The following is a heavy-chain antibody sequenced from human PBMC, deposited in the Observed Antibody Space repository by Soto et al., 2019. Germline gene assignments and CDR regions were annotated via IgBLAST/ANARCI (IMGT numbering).Heavy chain of an antibody. CDR1: GFTFSDHY. CDR3: ARAAYGHGSDV. CDR2: ITNKIDGYTT. V-gene: IGHV3-72*01. D-gene: IGHD3-16*01. Sequence: EMQMVESGGGLVQPGGSLRLSCAASGFTFSDHYMDWVRQAPGKGLEWVGRITNKIDGYTTSYAASVEGRFIVSRDDSRNSLFLQMNNLKMADTAVYFCARAAYGHGSDVWGQGSTVIVSS. J-gene: IGHJ6*02.